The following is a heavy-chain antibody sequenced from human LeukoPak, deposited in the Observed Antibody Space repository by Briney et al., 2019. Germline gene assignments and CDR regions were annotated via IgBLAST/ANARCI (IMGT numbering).Heavy chain of an antibody. J-gene: IGHJ4*02. D-gene: IGHD3-10*01. Sequence: HPGGSLRLFCAASGFTFSSYWMSWVRQAPGKGLEWVANIKQDGSEKYYVDSVKGRFTISRDNAKNSLYLQMNSLRAEDTAVYYCARGGWFGELLPTTFDYWGQGTLVTVSS. CDR3: ARGGWFGELLPTTFDY. CDR2: IKQDGSEK. CDR1: GFTFSSYW. V-gene: IGHV3-7*01.